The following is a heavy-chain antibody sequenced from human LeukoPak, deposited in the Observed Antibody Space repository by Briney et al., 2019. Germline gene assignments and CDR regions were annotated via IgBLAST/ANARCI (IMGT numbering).Heavy chain of an antibody. D-gene: IGHD6-19*01. V-gene: IGHV3-21*01. CDR3: ARDEAIEYIAVATIDY. CDR2: ISRRSIYI. Sequence: GGPLRLPCAASGFTFSSYSMHWVRQAPGKGLEWVSSISRRSIYIYYADSVKGRFTISRDNAKNSLYLQMNSLRAEDTAVYYCARDEAIEYIAVATIDYWGQGTLVTVSS. J-gene: IGHJ4*02. CDR1: GFTFSSYS.